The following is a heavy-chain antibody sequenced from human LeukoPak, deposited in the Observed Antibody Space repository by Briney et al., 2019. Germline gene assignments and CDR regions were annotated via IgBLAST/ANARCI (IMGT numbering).Heavy chain of an antibody. CDR2: ISDDGIKK. J-gene: IGHJ5*02. CDR1: GFTFSDYA. Sequence: PGGSLRLSCAASGFTFSDYAMHWVRQAPGKGLEWVAIISDDGIKKYYADSKKGRFTISRDNSKNTLYLQVNGLRPEDTAVYYCARWSSRDYHAAWGQGTLVTVSS. V-gene: IGHV3-30*01. D-gene: IGHD5-24*01. CDR3: ARWSSRDYHAA.